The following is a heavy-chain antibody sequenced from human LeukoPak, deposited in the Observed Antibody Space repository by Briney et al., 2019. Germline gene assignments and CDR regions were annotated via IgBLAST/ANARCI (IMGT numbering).Heavy chain of an antibody. J-gene: IGHJ3*02. CDR3: ARVRWDDAFDI. Sequence: GGSLRLSCVASGFTFSSYSMNWVRQAPGKGLEWVSYISSSSSTIYYADSVKGRFTISRDNAKNSLYLQMSSLRAEDTAVYYCARVRWDDAFDIWGQGTMVTVSS. V-gene: IGHV3-48*01. CDR2: ISSSSSTI. CDR1: GFTFSSYS. D-gene: IGHD4-23*01.